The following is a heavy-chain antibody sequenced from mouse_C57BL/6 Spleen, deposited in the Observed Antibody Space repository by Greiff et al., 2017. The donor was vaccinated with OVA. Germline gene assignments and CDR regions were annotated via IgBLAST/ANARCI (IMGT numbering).Heavy chain of an antibody. CDR2: INPNYGTT. V-gene: IGHV1-39*01. CDR3: ARSRDSSGYVAWFAY. D-gene: IGHD3-2*02. J-gene: IGHJ3*01. Sequence: VQLKQSGPELVKPGASVKISCKASGYSFTDYNMNWVKQSNGKSLEWIGVINPNYGTTSYNQKFKGKATLTVDQSSSTAYMQLNSLTSEDSAVYYCARSRDSSGYVAWFAYWGQGTLVTVSA. CDR1: GYSFTDYN.